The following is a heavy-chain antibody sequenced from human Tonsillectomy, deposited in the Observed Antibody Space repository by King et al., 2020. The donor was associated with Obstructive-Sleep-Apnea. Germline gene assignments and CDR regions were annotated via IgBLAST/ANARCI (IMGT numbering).Heavy chain of an antibody. CDR1: GFTFSNFA. J-gene: IGHJ4*02. CDR2: ISNSGGST. Sequence: VQLVESGGGLVQPGGSLRLSCAASGFTFSNFAMSWVRQAPGKGLEWVSVISNSGGSTYYADSVKGRFSSTYYADSVKGRFTISRDNSKNTLYLQMNSLRAETTAVYSCRKGPPHQLAPTYFDSGGLGTWSPSPQ. CDR3: RKGPPHQLAPTYFDS. V-gene: IGHV3-23*04. D-gene: IGHD1-1*01.